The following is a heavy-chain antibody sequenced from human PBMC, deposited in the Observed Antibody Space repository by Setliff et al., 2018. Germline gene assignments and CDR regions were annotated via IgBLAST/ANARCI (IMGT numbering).Heavy chain of an antibody. Sequence: GSLRLSCAASGFTFSSYWMSWVRQAPGKGLEWVGRIKSKTDGGTIDYAAPVKGRLTISRDDSKNTLYLQVNSLRSEDTAVYYCTTDSMFYFDSSGYHVLDYWGQGTLVTVSS. V-gene: IGHV3-15*01. CDR1: GFTFSSYW. J-gene: IGHJ4*02. CDR3: TTDSMFYFDSSGYHVLDY. CDR2: IKSKTDGGTI. D-gene: IGHD3-22*01.